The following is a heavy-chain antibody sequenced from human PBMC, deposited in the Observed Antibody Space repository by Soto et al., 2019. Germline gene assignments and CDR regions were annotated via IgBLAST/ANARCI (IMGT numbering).Heavy chain of an antibody. Sequence: PGGSLRLSCAASGFTFSSYAMSWVRQAPGKGLEWVSAISGSGGSTYYADSVKGRFTISRDNSKNTLYLQMNSLRAEDTAVYYCAIDSIITMVRGVIPSPFDYWGQGTLVTVSS. D-gene: IGHD3-10*01. CDR3: AIDSIITMVRGVIPSPFDY. CDR2: ISGSGGST. CDR1: GFTFSSYA. V-gene: IGHV3-23*01. J-gene: IGHJ4*02.